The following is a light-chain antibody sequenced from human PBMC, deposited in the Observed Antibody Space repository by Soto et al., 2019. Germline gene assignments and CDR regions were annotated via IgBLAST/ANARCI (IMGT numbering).Light chain of an antibody. CDR1: QGIRDE. J-gene: IGKJ1*01. Sequence: IQMTQSPSSLSASVGDRVTMTCRASQGIRDELGWYQQKAGKAPNLLISAASRLQSGVPSRFSGRGSGTDFTLTISSLQPEDFATYYCLQDYDYPRTFGQGTKVELK. V-gene: IGKV1-6*01. CDR2: AAS. CDR3: LQDYDYPRT.